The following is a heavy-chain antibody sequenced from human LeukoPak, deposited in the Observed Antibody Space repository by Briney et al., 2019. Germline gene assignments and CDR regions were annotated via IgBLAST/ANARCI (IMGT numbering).Heavy chain of an antibody. CDR3: ARDDIKADAFDI. CDR2: ISGSGGST. Sequence: GGSLRLSCAASGFTFSSYAMSWVRQAPGKGLEWVSAISGSGGSTYYADSVKGRFTISRDNSKNTLYLQMNSLRAEDTAVYYCARDDIKADAFDIWGQGTMVTVSS. CDR1: GFTFSSYA. V-gene: IGHV3-23*01. J-gene: IGHJ3*02. D-gene: IGHD2-15*01.